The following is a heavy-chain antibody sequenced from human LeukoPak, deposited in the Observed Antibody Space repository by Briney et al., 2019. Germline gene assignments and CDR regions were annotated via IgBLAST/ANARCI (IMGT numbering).Heavy chain of an antibody. D-gene: IGHD6-19*01. CDR1: GFTFSSYA. J-gene: IGHJ4*02. V-gene: IGHV3-23*01. Sequence: GGSLRLSCAASGFTFSSYAMSWVRQAPGKGLEWVSAISGSGGSTYYADSVKGRFTISRDNSKNTLYLQMNSLRAEDTAVYYCARVPYSSGWYSFFDHWGQGALVTVSS. CDR2: ISGSGGST. CDR3: ARVPYSSGWYSFFDH.